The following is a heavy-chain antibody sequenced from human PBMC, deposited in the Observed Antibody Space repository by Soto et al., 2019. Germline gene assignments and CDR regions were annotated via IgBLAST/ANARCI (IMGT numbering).Heavy chain of an antibody. V-gene: IGHV4-39*01. Sequence: QLQLQESGPGLVKPSETLSLTCSVSSGSISSSTYFWSWIRQPPGKGLEWIGSIDYSGFTYYNPSLKSHVKISVDTSNNHFSLKLSSVTGADTAVYYCARHARGSGCCYYFDYGGQGTLVTVSS. J-gene: IGHJ4*02. CDR1: SGSISSSTYF. D-gene: IGHD6-19*01. CDR3: ARHARGSGCCYYFDY. CDR2: IDYSGFT.